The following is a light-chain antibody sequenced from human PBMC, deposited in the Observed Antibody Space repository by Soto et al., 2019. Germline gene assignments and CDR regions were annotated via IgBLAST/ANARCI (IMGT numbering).Light chain of an antibody. V-gene: IGLV2-14*01. Sequence: QSVLTQPASVSGSPGQSITISCTGTSSDVGGYNYVSWYQQHPGKAPKLMIYDVSNRPSGVSNRFSSSKSGNTASLTISGLQAEDGADYYCSSYTSSSTQVFGTGTKATVL. J-gene: IGLJ1*01. CDR3: SSYTSSSTQV. CDR1: SSDVGGYNY. CDR2: DVS.